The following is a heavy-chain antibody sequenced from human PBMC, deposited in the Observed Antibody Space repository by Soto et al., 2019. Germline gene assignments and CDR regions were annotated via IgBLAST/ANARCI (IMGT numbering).Heavy chain of an antibody. J-gene: IGHJ4*02. CDR1: GGSFSCYY. CDR2: INHSGST. V-gene: IGHV4-34*01. D-gene: IGHD6-19*01. CDR3: ARPWAYRSGWYRTYYFDY. Sequence: PSETLSLTCAVYGGSFSCYYWIWIRQPPGKGLEWIGEINHSGSTNYNPSPKSRVTISVDTSKNQFSLKLSSVTAADTAVYYCARPWAYRSGWYRTYYFDYWGQGTLVTVSS.